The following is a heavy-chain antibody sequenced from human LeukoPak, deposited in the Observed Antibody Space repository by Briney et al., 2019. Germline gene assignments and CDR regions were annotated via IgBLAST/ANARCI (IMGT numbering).Heavy chain of an antibody. CDR1: GFTFSSYG. J-gene: IGHJ2*01. CDR3: ARALKTGYSSGWHSSYWYFDL. D-gene: IGHD6-19*01. V-gene: IGHV3-30*02. CDR2: IRYDGSNK. Sequence: QAGGSLRLSCAASGFTFSSYGMHWVRQAPGKGLEWVAFIRYDGSNKYYADSVKGRFTISRDNAKNSLYLQMNSLRAEDTAVYYCARALKTGYSSGWHSSYWYFDLWGRGTLVTVSS.